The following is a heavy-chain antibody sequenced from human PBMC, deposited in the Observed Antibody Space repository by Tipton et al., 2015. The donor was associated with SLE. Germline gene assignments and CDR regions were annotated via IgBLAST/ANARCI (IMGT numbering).Heavy chain of an antibody. J-gene: IGHJ4*02. D-gene: IGHD3-9*01. CDR3: ARVKGGEYYDILTGSCHFDY. CDR1: GYTFTSYG. Sequence: QLVQSGAEVKKPGASVKVSCKASGYTFTSYGISWVRQAPGQGLEWMGWISAYNGNTNYAQKLQGRVTMTTDTSTSTAYMELRSLRSDDTAVYYCARVKGGEYYDILTGSCHFDYWGQGTLVTVSS. CDR2: ISAYNGNT. V-gene: IGHV1-18*01.